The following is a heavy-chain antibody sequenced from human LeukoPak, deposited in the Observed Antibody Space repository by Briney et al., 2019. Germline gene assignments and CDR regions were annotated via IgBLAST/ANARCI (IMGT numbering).Heavy chain of an antibody. D-gene: IGHD1-26*01. Sequence: SETLSLTCTVSGGSISSYYWSWIRHPPGKGLEWIGYIYYSGSTNYNASLKSRVTISVDTSKNQFSLKLSSVIAADTAVYYCARDSGSYPWFDYWGQGTLVTVSS. J-gene: IGHJ4*02. V-gene: IGHV4-59*01. CDR3: ARDSGSYPWFDY. CDR1: GGSISSYY. CDR2: IYYSGST.